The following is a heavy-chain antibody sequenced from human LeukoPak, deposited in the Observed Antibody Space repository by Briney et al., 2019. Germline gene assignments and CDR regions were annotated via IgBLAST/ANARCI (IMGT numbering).Heavy chain of an antibody. CDR3: AREGSGWYIDY. Sequence: SETLSLTCAVYGGSFSGYYWSWIRQPPGKGLEWIGEINHSGSTNYNPSLKSRVTISVDTSKNQFSLKLSSVTAPDTAVYYCAREGSGWYIDYWGQGTLVTVSS. V-gene: IGHV4-34*01. CDR1: GGSFSGYY. CDR2: INHSGST. D-gene: IGHD6-19*01. J-gene: IGHJ4*02.